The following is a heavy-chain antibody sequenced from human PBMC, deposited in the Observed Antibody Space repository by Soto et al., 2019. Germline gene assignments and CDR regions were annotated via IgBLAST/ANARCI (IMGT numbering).Heavy chain of an antibody. J-gene: IGHJ6*03. CDR3: ARDRGDYYYYYMDV. V-gene: IGHV3-21*01. CDR1: GFTFSSYS. Sequence: EVQLVESGGGLVKPGGSLRLSCAASGFTFSSYSMNWVRQAPGKGLEWVSSISSSSSYIYYADSVKGRFTISRDNAKNYLYLQMNSLRAEDTAVYYCARDRGDYYYYYMDVWGKGTTVTVSS. CDR2: ISSSSSYI.